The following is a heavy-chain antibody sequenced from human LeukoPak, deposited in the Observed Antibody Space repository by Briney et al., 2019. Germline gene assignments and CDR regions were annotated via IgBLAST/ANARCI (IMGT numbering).Heavy chain of an antibody. CDR1: GFTFSSFA. D-gene: IGHD3-22*01. CDR2: ISGSGGST. CDR3: AREVSEGFDF. J-gene: IGHJ4*02. V-gene: IGHV3-23*01. Sequence: GGSLRHSCTASGFTFSSFAMSWVRQAPGKGLEWVSVISGSGGSTYYADSVKGRFTISRDNAKNSLYLQMNSLRAEDTALYYCAREVSEGFDFWGQGTLVTVSS.